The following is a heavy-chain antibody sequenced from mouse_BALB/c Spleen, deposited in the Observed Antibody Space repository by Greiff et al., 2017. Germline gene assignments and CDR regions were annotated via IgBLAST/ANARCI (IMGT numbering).Heavy chain of an antibody. D-gene: IGHD1-1*01. CDR1: GFTLKDYY. J-gene: IGHJ2*01. CDR2: IDPENGNT. Sequence: EVKLVESGAELVRPGALVKLSCTASGFTLKDYYMHWVKQRPEQGLEWIGWIDPENGNTIYDPKFQGKASITADTSSNTAYLQLSSLTSEDTAVYYCASPMYYYGSSRDDGGQGTTRT. V-gene: IGHV14-1*02. CDR3: ASPMYYYGSSRDD.